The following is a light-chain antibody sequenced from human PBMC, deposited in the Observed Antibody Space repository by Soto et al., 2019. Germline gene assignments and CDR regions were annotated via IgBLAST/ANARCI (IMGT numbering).Light chain of an antibody. CDR1: QSISSY. V-gene: IGKV1-39*01. Sequence: DIQMTQSPSSLSASVGDRVTITCRAGQSISSYLNWYQQKPGKAPTLLIYAASILQSGVPSRFSGSGSGTDFTLTISSLQPEDSATYYCQQSYSTPFTFGPGTKVDIK. J-gene: IGKJ3*01. CDR3: QQSYSTPFT. CDR2: AAS.